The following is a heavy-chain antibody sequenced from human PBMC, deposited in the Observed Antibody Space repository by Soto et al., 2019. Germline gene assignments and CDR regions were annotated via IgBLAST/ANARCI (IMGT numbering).Heavy chain of an antibody. J-gene: IGHJ3*02. V-gene: IGHV1-18*01. CDR2: ISAYNGKR. Sequence: QGQLLQSGDEVKKPGASVRVSCRASGYDFTSYGISWVRQAPGQGLEWVSWISAYNGKRDTAQKFQGRVTMTLDTSTDTAHMELGDLTSADTAVYYCARGRIVASIQDAFEIWCQGTMVAVSS. CDR3: ARGRIVASIQDAFEI. D-gene: IGHD2-21*01. CDR1: GYDFTSYG.